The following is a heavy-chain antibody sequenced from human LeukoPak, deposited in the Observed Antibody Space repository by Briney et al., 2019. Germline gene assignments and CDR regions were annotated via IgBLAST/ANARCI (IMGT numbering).Heavy chain of an antibody. CDR3: ATVLGYCSSTSCYGGY. D-gene: IGHD2-2*01. V-gene: IGHV1-24*01. CDR2: FDPEDGET. CDR1: GGTFSSYA. Sequence: ASVKVSCKASGGTFSSYAISWVRQAPGKGLEWMGGFDPEDGETIYAQKFQGRVTMTEDTSTDTAYMELSSLRSEDTAVYYCATVLGYCSSTSCYGGYWGQGTLVTVSS. J-gene: IGHJ4*02.